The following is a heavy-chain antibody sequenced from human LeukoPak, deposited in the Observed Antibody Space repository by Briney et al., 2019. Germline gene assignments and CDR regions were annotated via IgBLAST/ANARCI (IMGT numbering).Heavy chain of an antibody. Sequence: SGPTLVEPTQTLTLTCTFSGFSPSTSGVGVGWIRQPPGKALEWLALIYWDDDKRYSPSLKSRPTITKDTSKNQVVLTMTNMDPVDTATYYCARMATQWLGFDYWGQGTLVTVSS. CDR2: IYWDDDK. CDR1: GFSPSTSGVG. V-gene: IGHV2-5*02. J-gene: IGHJ4*02. CDR3: ARMATQWLGFDY. D-gene: IGHD6-19*01.